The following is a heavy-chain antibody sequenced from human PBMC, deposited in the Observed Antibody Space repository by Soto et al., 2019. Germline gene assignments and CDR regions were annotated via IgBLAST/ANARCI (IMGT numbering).Heavy chain of an antibody. CDR3: AKDGASGSYPPYYYFGMDV. V-gene: IGHV3-23*01. J-gene: IGHJ6*02. CDR2: ISGSGGNA. Sequence: EVQLLESGGGLVQPGGSLRLSCAASGFTFSSYAMSWVPQAPGKGLEWVSSISGSGGNASYADSVKGRFSISRDITKNTVRLQMISLRADDTAVYYCAKDGASGSYPPYYYFGMDVWGQGTTVTVSS. D-gene: IGHD1-26*01. CDR1: GFTFSSYA.